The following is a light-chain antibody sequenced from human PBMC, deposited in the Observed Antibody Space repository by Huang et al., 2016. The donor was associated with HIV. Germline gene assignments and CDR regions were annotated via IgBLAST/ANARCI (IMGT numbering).Light chain of an antibody. Sequence: DIQMTQSPASLSASDGDRVTITCRATQRISNYGNWYQQKPGKAPTLLIYGASTLQSGVPSMLSGSGSGTDFTLTISSLQSEDFTTYYCQQSYNTPPTFGQGTKVEI. CDR2: GAS. J-gene: IGKJ1*01. CDR1: QRISNY. V-gene: IGKV1-39*01. CDR3: QQSYNTPPT.